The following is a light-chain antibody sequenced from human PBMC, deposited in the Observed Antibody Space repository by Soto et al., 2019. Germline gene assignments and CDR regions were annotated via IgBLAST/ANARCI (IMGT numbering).Light chain of an antibody. CDR2: GAS. J-gene: IGKJ5*01. Sequence: EIVLTQSPGTLSLSPGERATLSCRASQSVSSSYLAWYQQKPGQAPRLLIYGASSRATGIPDRFSGSGSGTDFTLTISRLEPEDFAVYYCQQYGCFRITFAQGTRLEIK. CDR3: QQYGCFRIT. V-gene: IGKV3-20*01. CDR1: QSVSSSY.